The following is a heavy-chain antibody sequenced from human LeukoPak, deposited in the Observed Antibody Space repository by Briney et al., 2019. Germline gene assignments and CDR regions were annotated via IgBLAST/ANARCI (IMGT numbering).Heavy chain of an antibody. CDR3: AREGLVVPAVLFDY. CDR1: GGTFSSYA. J-gene: IGHJ4*02. Sequence: ASVKVSCKASGGTFSSYAISWVRQATGQGLEWMGWMNPNSGNTGYAQKFQGRVTMTRNTSISTAYMELSSLRSEDTAVYYCAREGLVVPAVLFDYWGQGTLVSVSS. V-gene: IGHV1-8*02. D-gene: IGHD2-2*01. CDR2: MNPNSGNT.